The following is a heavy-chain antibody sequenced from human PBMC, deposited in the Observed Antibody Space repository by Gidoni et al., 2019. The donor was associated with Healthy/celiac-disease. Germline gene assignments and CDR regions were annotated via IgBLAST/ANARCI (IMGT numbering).Heavy chain of an antibody. CDR3: AREAALYYYGSGSPYYFDY. CDR1: GRSFSDYY. J-gene: IGHJ4*02. D-gene: IGHD3-10*01. CDR2: INHSGST. Sequence: QVQLQQWGAGLLKPSETLSLTCAVYGRSFSDYYWSWIRQPPGKALEWIGEINHSGSTNYNPSLKIRVTISVDTSKNQFSLKLSSVTAADTAVYYCAREAALYYYGSGSPYYFDYWGQGTLVTVSS. V-gene: IGHV4-34*01.